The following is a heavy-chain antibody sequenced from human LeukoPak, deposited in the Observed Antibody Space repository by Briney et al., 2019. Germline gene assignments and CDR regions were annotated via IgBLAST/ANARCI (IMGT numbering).Heavy chain of an antibody. CDR1: GFTFSSYA. CDR2: ISGSGASA. V-gene: IGHV3-23*01. CDR3: AKDVGADFDY. J-gene: IGHJ4*02. Sequence: TGGSLRLSCAASGFTFSSYAMSWVRQAPGKGLEWVSAISGSGASAYYADSVKGRFIISRDNSKNTLYLQMNSLRAEDTAVYYCAKDVGADFDYWGQGTLVTVSS. D-gene: IGHD2-15*01.